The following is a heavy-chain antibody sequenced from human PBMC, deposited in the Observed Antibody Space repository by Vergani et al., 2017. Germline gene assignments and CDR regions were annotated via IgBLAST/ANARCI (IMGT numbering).Heavy chain of an antibody. CDR3: ARATVVTPFDY. D-gene: IGHD4-23*01. V-gene: IGHV1-3*01. J-gene: IGHJ4*02. CDR2: INAGNGNT. Sequence: QVQLVQSGAEVKKPGASVKVSCKAPGYTFTSYAMHWVRQAPGQRLGWMGWINAGNGNTKYPQKFQGRVTITRDTSASTAYMELRSLRSEDTAVYYCARATVVTPFDYWGQGTLVTVSS. CDR1: GYTFTSYA.